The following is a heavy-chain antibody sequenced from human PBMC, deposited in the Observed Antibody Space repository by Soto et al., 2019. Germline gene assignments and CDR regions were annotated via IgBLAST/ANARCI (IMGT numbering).Heavy chain of an antibody. D-gene: IGHD1-26*01. CDR3: ARDVLGSGSYYEYYGMDV. Sequence: QVQLVQSGAEVKKPGSSVKVSCKASGGTFSSYAISWVRQAPGQGLEWMGGIIPIFGTTNYAQKFQGRVTITADESTSTAYMELSSLRSEDTAVYYCARDVLGSGSYYEYYGMDVWGQGTTVTVSS. J-gene: IGHJ6*02. CDR1: GGTFSSYA. CDR2: IIPIFGTT. V-gene: IGHV1-69*01.